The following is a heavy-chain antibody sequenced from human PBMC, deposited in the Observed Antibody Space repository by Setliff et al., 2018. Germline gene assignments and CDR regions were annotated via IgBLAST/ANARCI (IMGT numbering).Heavy chain of an antibody. J-gene: IGHJ4*02. V-gene: IGHV3-7*01. D-gene: IGHD3-10*01. Sequence: PGGSLRLSCTASGFSYGNCWVSWVRQAPGKGLEWLASINPHASEKYYVDSVKGRFTISRDNAKNSLSLQMNSLRTEDTAVYYCFGAGTCSYWGQGTLVTVSS. CDR2: INPHASEK. CDR1: GFSYGNCW. CDR3: FGAGTCSY.